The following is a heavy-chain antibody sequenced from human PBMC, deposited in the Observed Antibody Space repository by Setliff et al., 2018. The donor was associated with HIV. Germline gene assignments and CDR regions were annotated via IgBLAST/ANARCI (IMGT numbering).Heavy chain of an antibody. CDR1: GGSISSHY. Sequence: SETLSLTCTVSGGSISSHYWSWIRQPPGKGLEWIGYIYYSGSTNYNPSLKSRVTISVDTSKNQFSLRLTSVTAADTAVYYCATLPQGYDYFDYWGHGTLVTVSS. V-gene: IGHV4-59*08. CDR2: IYYSGST. J-gene: IGHJ4*01. D-gene: IGHD3-3*01. CDR3: ATLPQGYDYFDY.